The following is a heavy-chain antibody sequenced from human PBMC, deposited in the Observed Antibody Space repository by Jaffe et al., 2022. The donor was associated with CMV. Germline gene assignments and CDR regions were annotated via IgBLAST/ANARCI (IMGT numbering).Heavy chain of an antibody. CDR3: TRGFLGTYYYYYMDV. CDR1: GFTFGDYA. D-gene: IGHD1-7*01. J-gene: IGHJ6*03. CDR2: IRSKAYGGTT. V-gene: IGHV3-49*04. Sequence: EVQLVESGGGLVQPGRSLRLSCTASGFTFGDYAMSWVRQAPGKGLEWVGFIRSKAYGGTTEYAASVKGRFTISRDDSKSIAYLQMNSLKTEDTAVYYCTRGFLGTYYYYYMDVWGKGTTVTVSS.